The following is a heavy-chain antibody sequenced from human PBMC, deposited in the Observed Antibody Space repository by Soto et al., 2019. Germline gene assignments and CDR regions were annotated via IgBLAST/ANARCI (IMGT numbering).Heavy chain of an antibody. J-gene: IGHJ5*02. D-gene: IGHD2-15*01. Sequence: QVQLVESGGGVVQPGRSLRLSCAASGFTFSSYGMHWVRQAPGKGLEWVAVISYDGSNKYYADSVKGRFTISRDNSKNTLYLQMNSLRAEDTAVYYCAKDPVVAATFPMATWFDPWGQGTLVTVSS. V-gene: IGHV3-30*18. CDR2: ISYDGSNK. CDR1: GFTFSSYG. CDR3: AKDPVVAATFPMATWFDP.